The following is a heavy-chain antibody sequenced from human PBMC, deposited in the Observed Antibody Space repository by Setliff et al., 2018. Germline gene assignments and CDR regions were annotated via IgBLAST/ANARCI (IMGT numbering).Heavy chain of an antibody. V-gene: IGHV4-59*01. D-gene: IGHD3-16*01. CDR1: GFTFSDYY. Sequence: SETLSLSCAASGFTFSDYYMNWIRQAPGKGLEWIGYVDHSGSTNFSPSLKSRGTISVDTSKTQVSLTLTSVTAADTAAYYCARDYQGGWFDPWGPGTLVTVSS. CDR2: VDHSGST. J-gene: IGHJ5*02. CDR3: ARDYQGGWFDP.